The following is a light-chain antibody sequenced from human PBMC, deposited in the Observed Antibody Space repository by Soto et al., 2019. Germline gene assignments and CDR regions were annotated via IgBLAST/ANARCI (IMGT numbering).Light chain of an antibody. CDR2: EVS. V-gene: IGLV2-18*02. J-gene: IGLJ3*02. CDR1: STDFVSYNR. CDR3: SSYTRGSTLV. Sequence: QSVLTQPPSVSGSPGQSVTISCTGTSTDFVSYNRVSWYQQPPGTAPKLMIYEVSKRPSGVPDRFSGSKSGNTASLTISGLQAADEADYYCSSYTRGSTLVFGGGTQLTVL.